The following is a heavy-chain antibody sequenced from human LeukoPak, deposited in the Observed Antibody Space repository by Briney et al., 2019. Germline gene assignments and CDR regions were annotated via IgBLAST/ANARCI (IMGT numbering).Heavy chain of an antibody. Sequence: GRSLRLSCAASGFTFSTYAMHWVRQAPGKGLEWVAVISYDGSNKYYADSVKGRFTISRDNSKNTLYLQVNSLRTEDTAVYYCARDLGYSSGSNSYWGQGTLVTVSS. CDR1: GFTFSTYA. CDR2: ISYDGSNK. CDR3: ARDLGYSSGSNSY. D-gene: IGHD6-19*01. J-gene: IGHJ4*02. V-gene: IGHV3-30-3*01.